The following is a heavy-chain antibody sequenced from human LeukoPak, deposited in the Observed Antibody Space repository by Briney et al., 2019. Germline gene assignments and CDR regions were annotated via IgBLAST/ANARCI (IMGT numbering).Heavy chain of an antibody. V-gene: IGHV5-51*03. CDR2: IYPGDSDT. CDR1: GYSFTSYR. CDR3: ARLRITGTTEFDY. J-gene: IGHJ4*02. Sequence: PGESLKISGEGSGYSFTSYRIGWVRQMPGKGLEWMGIIYPGDSDTRYRQSFQGQVTISAHKSISPAYLQWSSLKAPDTAMYYCARLRITGTTEFDYWGQGTLVTVSS. D-gene: IGHD1-20*01.